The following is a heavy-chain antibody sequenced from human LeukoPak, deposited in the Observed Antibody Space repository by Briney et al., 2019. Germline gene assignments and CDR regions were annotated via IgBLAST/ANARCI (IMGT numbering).Heavy chain of an antibody. J-gene: IGHJ4*02. CDR3: AREGGSVYYYFDY. CDR1: GFTVSSNY. V-gene: IGHV3-53*01. Sequence: GGSLRLSCAASGFTVSSNYMSWVRQAPGKGLEWVSVIHSGGSTYYADSVKGRFTISRDKSKNTLYLQMNSLRAEDTAVYYCAREGGSVYYYFDYWGQGTLVTVSS. CDR2: IHSGGST. D-gene: IGHD3-22*01.